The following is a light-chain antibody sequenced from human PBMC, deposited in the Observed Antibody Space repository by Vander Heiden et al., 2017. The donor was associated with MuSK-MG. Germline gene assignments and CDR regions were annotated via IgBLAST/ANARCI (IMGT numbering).Light chain of an antibody. CDR1: QSVSSY. Sequence: PGERATLSCRASQSVSSYLAWYQQKPGQAPRLLIYDASNRATGIPARFSGSGSGTDFTLTSSSLEPEDFAVYYWQQRSNLYTFGQGTKLEIK. V-gene: IGKV3-11*01. J-gene: IGKJ2*01. CDR3: QQRSNLYT. CDR2: DAS.